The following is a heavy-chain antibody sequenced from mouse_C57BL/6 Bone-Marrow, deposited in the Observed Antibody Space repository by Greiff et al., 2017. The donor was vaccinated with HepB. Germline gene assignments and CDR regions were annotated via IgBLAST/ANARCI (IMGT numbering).Heavy chain of an antibody. D-gene: IGHD1-1*01. CDR2: IDPNSGGT. Sequence: QVQLQQPGAELVKPGASVKLSCKASGYTFTSYWMHWVKQRPGRGLEWIGRIDPNSGGTKYNEKFKSKAKLTVDKPSSTAYMQLSSLTSEDSAVYYCARTGITTVVATYWYFDVWGTGTTVTVSS. CDR3: ARTGITTVVATYWYFDV. J-gene: IGHJ1*03. CDR1: GYTFTSYW. V-gene: IGHV1-72*01.